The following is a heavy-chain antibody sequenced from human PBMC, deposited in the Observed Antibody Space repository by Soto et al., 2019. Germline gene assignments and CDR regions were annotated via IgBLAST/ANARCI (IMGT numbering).Heavy chain of an antibody. D-gene: IGHD2-2*01. J-gene: IGHJ4*02. Sequence: EVQLVESGGGLVKPGGSLRLSCAASGFTFSNAWMNWVRQAPGKGLEWVGRIKSKTDGGTTDYAAPVKGRFTISRDDSKNTLYLQMNRLKTEDTAVYYCTTDLVVPAVKDFDYWGQGTLVTVSS. CDR3: TTDLVVPAVKDFDY. V-gene: IGHV3-15*07. CDR2: IKSKTDGGTT. CDR1: GFTFSNAW.